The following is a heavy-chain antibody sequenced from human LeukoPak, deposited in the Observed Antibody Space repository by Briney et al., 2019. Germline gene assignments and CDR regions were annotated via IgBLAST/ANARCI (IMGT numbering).Heavy chain of an antibody. D-gene: IGHD3-16*02. V-gene: IGHV4-34*01. J-gene: IGHJ3*02. Sequence: SETLSLTCAVYGGSFSGYYWSWIRQPPGKGLEWIGEINHSGSTNYNPSLKSRVTISVDTSKNQFSLELSSVTAADTAVYYCASPMITFGGVIVNDAFDIWGQGTMVTVSS. CDR2: INHSGST. CDR3: ASPMITFGGVIVNDAFDI. CDR1: GGSFSGYY.